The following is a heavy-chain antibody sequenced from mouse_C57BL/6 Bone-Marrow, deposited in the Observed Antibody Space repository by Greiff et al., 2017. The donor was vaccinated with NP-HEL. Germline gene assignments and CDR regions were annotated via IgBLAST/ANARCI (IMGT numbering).Heavy chain of an antibody. CDR3: ATEDDYGSSYWYFDV. Sequence: QVQLQQPGAELVKPGASVKLSCKASGYTFTSYWMHWVKQRPGRGLEGIGRIDPNSGGTKYNEKFKSKATLTVDNPSSTAYMQLDSLTSWYSAVYYCATEDDYGSSYWYFDVWGTAPTVTVSS. V-gene: IGHV1-72*01. D-gene: IGHD1-1*01. CDR1: GYTFTSYW. CDR2: IDPNSGGT. J-gene: IGHJ1*03.